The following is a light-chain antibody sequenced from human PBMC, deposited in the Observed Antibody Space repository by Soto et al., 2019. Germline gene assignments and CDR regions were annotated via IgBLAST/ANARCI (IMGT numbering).Light chain of an antibody. CDR2: GNS. CDR1: SSNIGACYD. CDR3: QSYDSSLSGWV. V-gene: IGLV1-40*01. J-gene: IGLJ3*02. Sequence: QSVLTQPPSVSGAPGQRVTISCTGSSSNIGACYDVHWYQQLPGTAPKLLIYGNSNRPSGVPVRFSGSKSGTSASLAITGLQAEDEADYYCQSYDSSLSGWVFGGGTKLTVL.